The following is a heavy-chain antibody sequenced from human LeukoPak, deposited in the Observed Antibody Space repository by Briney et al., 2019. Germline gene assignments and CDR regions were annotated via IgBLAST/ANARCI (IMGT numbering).Heavy chain of an antibody. D-gene: IGHD5-12*01. CDR2: ISSSGSTI. J-gene: IGHJ6*02. CDR1: GFTFSSYE. CDR3: ARALQWLRSYYGMDV. Sequence: GGSLRLSCAAFGFTFSSYEMNWVRQAPGKGLEWVSYISSSGSTIYYADSVKGRFTISRDNAKNSLYLQMNSLRAEDTAVYYCARALQWLRSYYGMDVWGQGTTVTVSS. V-gene: IGHV3-48*03.